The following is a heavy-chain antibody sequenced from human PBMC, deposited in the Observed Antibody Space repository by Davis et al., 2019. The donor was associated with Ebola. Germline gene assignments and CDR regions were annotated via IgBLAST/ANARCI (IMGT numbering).Heavy chain of an antibody. CDR1: GYTFTSYG. CDR3: ARDRKPMVRGDYFDY. Sequence: ASVKVSCKASGYTFTSYGISWVRQAPGQGLEWMGRINPNSGGTNYAQKFQGRVTMTRDTSISTAYMELSSLRSEDTAVYYCARDRKPMVRGDYFDYWGQGTLVTVSS. CDR2: INPNSGGT. V-gene: IGHV1-2*06. J-gene: IGHJ4*02. D-gene: IGHD3-10*01.